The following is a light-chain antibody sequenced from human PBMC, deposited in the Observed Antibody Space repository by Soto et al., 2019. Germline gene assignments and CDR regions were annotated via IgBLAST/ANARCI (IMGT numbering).Light chain of an antibody. V-gene: IGKV3-20*01. CDR3: QQYDSLPPWT. CDR1: QTVGRSY. Sequence: EIVLTQSPGIMYLSPGERATLSCRASQTVGRSYLAWYQQKPGQAPRLLIFGTSTRATGIPDRFSGGGSGTDFTLIISRLDPEDYAVYFCQQYDSLPPWTFGQGTRVEVK. J-gene: IGKJ1*01. CDR2: GTS.